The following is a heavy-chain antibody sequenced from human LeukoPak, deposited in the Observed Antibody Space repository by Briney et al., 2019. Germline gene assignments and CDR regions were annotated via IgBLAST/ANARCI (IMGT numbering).Heavy chain of an antibody. Sequence: SETLSLTCAVYGGSFSGYYWSWIRQPPGKGLEWIGEINHSGSTYYNPSLKSRVTISVDTSKNQFSLKLSSVTAADTAVYYCARGRSLIIHYYYYYMDVWGKGTTVTVSS. D-gene: IGHD2/OR15-2a*01. CDR3: ARGRSLIIHYYYYYMDV. J-gene: IGHJ6*03. V-gene: IGHV4-34*01. CDR1: GGSFSGYY. CDR2: INHSGST.